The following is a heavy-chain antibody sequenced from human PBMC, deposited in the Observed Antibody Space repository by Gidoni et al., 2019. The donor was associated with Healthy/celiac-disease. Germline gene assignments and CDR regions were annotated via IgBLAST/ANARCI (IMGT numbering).Heavy chain of an antibody. D-gene: IGHD3-3*01. CDR3: ASMGLGAVLRFLEWLPGYYFDY. CDR2: IYSGGST. V-gene: IGHV3-66*02. CDR1: GFTVSSTY. J-gene: IGHJ4*02. Sequence: EVQLVESGGGLVQPGGSLRLSCAASGFTVSSTYMRWVRQAPGKGLEWVSVIYSGGSTYYADSVKGRFTISRDNSKNTLYLQMNSLRAEDTAVYYCASMGLGAVLRFLEWLPGYYFDYWGQGTLVTVSS.